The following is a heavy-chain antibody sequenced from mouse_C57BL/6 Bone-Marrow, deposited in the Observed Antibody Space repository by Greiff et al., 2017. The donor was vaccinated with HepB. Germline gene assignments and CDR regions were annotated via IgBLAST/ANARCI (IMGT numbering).Heavy chain of an antibody. CDR1: GYTFTDYY. V-gene: IGHV1-19*01. CDR2: INPYNGGT. CDR3: AREGSNGYAMDY. D-gene: IGHD1-1*01. J-gene: IGHJ4*01. Sequence: EVQLQQSGPVLVKPGASVKMSCKASGYTFTDYYMNWVKQSHGKSLEWIGVINPYNGGTSYNQKFKGKATLTVDKSSSTAYMELNSLTSEDSAVYYCAREGSNGYAMDYWGQGTSVTVSS.